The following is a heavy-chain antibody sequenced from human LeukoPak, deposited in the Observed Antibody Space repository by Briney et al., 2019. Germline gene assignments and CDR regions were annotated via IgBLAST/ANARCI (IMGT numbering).Heavy chain of an antibody. CDR2: ISSSSVYI. CDR3: ASITTASAFDI. D-gene: IGHD4-11*01. CDR1: GFTFSTYS. V-gene: IGHV3-21*01. J-gene: IGHJ3*02. Sequence: GGSLRLSCAASGFTFSTYSMNWVRQAPGKGLEWVSSISSSSVYIYQADSVKGLFTISRDNAKNSLYLQMNSLRAEDTAVYYCASITTASAFDIWGQGTMVTVSS.